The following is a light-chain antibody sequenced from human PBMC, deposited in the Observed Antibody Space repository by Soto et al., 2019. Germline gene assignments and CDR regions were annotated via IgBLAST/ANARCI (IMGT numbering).Light chain of an antibody. CDR1: QTVTSSY. CDR3: QQRNSWPRT. J-gene: IGKJ1*01. CDR2: ATS. Sequence: ELVLTQSPGTLSLSPGERATLSCRASQTVTSSYFAWYQQRPGQAPRLLIYATSSRATGIPDRFSGSGSGTDFTLTISSLDPEDFAVYYCQQRNSWPRTFGQGTKVDIK. V-gene: IGKV3D-20*02.